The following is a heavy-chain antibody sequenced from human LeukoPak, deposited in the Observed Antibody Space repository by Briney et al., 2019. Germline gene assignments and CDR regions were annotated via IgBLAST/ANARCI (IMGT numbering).Heavy chain of an antibody. Sequence: SETLSLTCTVSGGSISSYNWSWIRQPPGKGLEWFGYIYYSGSTNYNPSLKSRVTISVDTSKNQFSLKLSSVTAADTAVYYCARESRVPEYFDYWGQGTLVTVSS. D-gene: IGHD6-6*01. J-gene: IGHJ4*02. CDR1: GGSISSYN. CDR3: ARESRVPEYFDY. V-gene: IGHV4-59*01. CDR2: IYYSGST.